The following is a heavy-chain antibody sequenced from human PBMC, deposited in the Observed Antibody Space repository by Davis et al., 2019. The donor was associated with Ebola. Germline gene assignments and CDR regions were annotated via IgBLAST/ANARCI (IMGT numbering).Heavy chain of an antibody. Sequence: MPSETLSLTCAISGDSVSSNSAAWNWIRQSPSRGLEWLGRTYYRSKWYNDYEPSVQSRITINPDTSKNQFSLQLDSVSPEDAAVYYCARDNSGRPYQFDSWGQGTLVSVSS. V-gene: IGHV6-1*01. CDR1: GDSVSSNSAA. CDR2: TYYRSKWYN. D-gene: IGHD5-12*01. J-gene: IGHJ4*02. CDR3: ARDNSGRPYQFDS.